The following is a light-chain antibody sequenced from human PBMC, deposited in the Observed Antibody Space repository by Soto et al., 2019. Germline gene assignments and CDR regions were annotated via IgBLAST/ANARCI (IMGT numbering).Light chain of an antibody. J-gene: IGKJ4*01. CDR3: QQRSDSPPLT. Sequence: VLTQSPATLSLSPGDRATLSCRASQSVFGYLAWYQHKPDQAPRLLIYDAYKRATGVPARFSGSGSETDLTLIISSLEPEDFAVYYCQQRSDSPPLTFGGGTRVEIK. CDR1: QSVFGY. CDR2: DAY. V-gene: IGKV3-11*01.